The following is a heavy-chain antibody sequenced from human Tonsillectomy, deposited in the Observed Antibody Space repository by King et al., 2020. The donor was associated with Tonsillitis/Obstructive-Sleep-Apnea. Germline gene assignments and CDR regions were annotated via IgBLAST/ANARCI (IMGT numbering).Heavy chain of an antibody. CDR2: NYWDDDK. CDR3: AQWFEAFDV. J-gene: IGHJ3*01. Sequence: ITLQESGPTLVKPSQTLTLTCTFSGFSLSTSGVGVGWIRQPPGKALEWLALNYWDDDKRYRPSLKSRLTITKDTSKNQVVLRMTKMDPVDTATYYCAQWFEAFDVWGQGTMVTVSS. D-gene: IGHD3-10*01. V-gene: IGHV2-5*02. CDR1: GFSLSTSGVG.